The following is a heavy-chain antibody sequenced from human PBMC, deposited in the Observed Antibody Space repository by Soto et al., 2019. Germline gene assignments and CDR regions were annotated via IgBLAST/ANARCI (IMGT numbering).Heavy chain of an antibody. CDR3: ARGPDNDSSGPGSFDY. J-gene: IGHJ4*02. Sequence: QVQLVQSGAEVKKPGCSVKVSCKDSGGTFSSYAISWVREAPGQGLEWMGGIIPIFGTANYAQKFQGRVTITADESTSTAYMELSSLRSEDTAVYYCARGPDNDSSGPGSFDYWGQGTLVTVSS. D-gene: IGHD6-19*01. CDR1: GGTFSSYA. CDR2: IIPIFGTA. V-gene: IGHV1-69*12.